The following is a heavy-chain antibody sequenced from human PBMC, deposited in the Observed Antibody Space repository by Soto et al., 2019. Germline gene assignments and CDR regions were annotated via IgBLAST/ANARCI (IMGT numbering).Heavy chain of an antibody. V-gene: IGHV4-30-4*01. CDR1: GGSIISGDYY. CDR2: IYYSGST. J-gene: IGHJ4*02. D-gene: IGHD5-12*01. Sequence: PSETLSLTCTVSGGSIISGDYYWSWIRQPPGKALEWIGYIYYSGSTYYNPSLKSRITISVDTSKNQFSLKLSSVTAADTAVYYCAREWRGYSGYGVDYWGQGTLVTVSS. CDR3: AREWRGYSGYGVDY.